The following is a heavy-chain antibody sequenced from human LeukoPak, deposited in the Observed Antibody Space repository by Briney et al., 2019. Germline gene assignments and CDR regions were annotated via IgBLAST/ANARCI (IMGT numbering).Heavy chain of an antibody. J-gene: IGHJ4*02. D-gene: IGHD1-26*01. V-gene: IGHV3-9*01. CDR1: GFNFDDYA. CDR3: AKERSGTYLLDS. CDR2: ISWDSAHI. Sequence: GGSLRLSCTVSGFNFDDYAMHWVRQAPGKGLEWVSGISWDSAHIGYVDSMRGRFTNSRDNAKNSLYLQMNGLRAEDTALYYCAKERSGTYLLDSWGQGTLVTVSS.